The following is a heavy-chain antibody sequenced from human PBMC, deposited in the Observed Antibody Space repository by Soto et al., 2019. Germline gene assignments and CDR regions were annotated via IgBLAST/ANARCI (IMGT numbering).Heavy chain of an antibody. V-gene: IGHV1-69*01. CDR1: GGTFSSYA. D-gene: IGHD4-17*01. J-gene: IGHJ6*02. CDR3: ARDGAHDYGDLHGTNYYYGMDV. CDR2: IIPIFGTA. Sequence: QVQLVQSGAEVKKPGSSVKVSCKASGGTFSSYAISWVRQAPGQGLEWMGGIIPIFGTANYAQKFQGRVTITADESTSTAYKELSSLRSEDTAVYYCARDGAHDYGDLHGTNYYYGMDVWGQGTTVTVSS.